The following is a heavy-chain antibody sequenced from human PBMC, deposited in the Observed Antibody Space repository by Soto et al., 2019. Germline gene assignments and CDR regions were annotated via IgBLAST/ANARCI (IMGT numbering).Heavy chain of an antibody. CDR2: IYYSGST. D-gene: IGHD4-17*01. CDR1: GCSISSSSYY. J-gene: IGHJ6*02. V-gene: IGHV4-39*01. CDR3: ARRPGTVTTDYYGMDV. Sequence: PSETLSLTCTVSGCSISSSSYYWGWIRQPPGKGLEWIGSIYYSGSTYYNPSLKSRVTISVDTSKNQFSLKLSSVTAADTAVYYCARRPGTVTTDYYGMDVWGQGTTVT.